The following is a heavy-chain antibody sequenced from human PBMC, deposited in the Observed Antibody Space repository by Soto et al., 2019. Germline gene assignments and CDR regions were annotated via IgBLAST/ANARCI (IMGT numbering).Heavy chain of an antibody. D-gene: IGHD5-12*01. V-gene: IGHV4-59*01. Sequence: SETLSLTCTVSGGYISSYYWSWIRQPPGKGLEWIGYIYYSGSTNYNPSLKSRVTISVDTSKNQFSLKLSSVTAADTAVYYCARDGDGYNYWGQGTLVTVSS. CDR1: GGYISSYY. CDR2: IYYSGST. J-gene: IGHJ4*02. CDR3: ARDGDGYNY.